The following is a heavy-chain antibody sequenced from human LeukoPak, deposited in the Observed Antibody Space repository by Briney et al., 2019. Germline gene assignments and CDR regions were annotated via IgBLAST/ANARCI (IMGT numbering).Heavy chain of an antibody. D-gene: IGHD6-13*01. V-gene: IGHV3-21*01. CDR1: GFTFSSYS. J-gene: IGHJ3*02. CDR3: ARGGGSSWYPDDAFDI. CDR2: ISSSSSYI. Sequence: GGSLRLSCAASGFTFSSYSMNWVRQAPGKGLEWVSSISSSSSYIYYADSVKGRFTISRDNAKNSLYLQMNSLRAEDTAVYYCARGGGSSWYPDDAFDIWGQGTMVTVSS.